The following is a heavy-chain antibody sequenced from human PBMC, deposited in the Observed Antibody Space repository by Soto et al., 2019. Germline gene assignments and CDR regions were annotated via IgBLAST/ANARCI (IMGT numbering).Heavy chain of an antibody. CDR2: IGPASGAT. J-gene: IGHJ4*02. CDR3: CRGRSGQIVVFY. V-gene: IGHV1-2*02. Sequence: QVQLVQSGAEVKKPGASVKVSCKASGYTFTGHYIHWVRQAPEQGPEWMGEIGPASGATRYAPKFQGRVTMTRDTSSTTVYMELKNLSPDDTAVYYCCRGRSGQIVVFYWGQGTPVTVSS. CDR1: GYTFTGHY. D-gene: IGHD1-26*01.